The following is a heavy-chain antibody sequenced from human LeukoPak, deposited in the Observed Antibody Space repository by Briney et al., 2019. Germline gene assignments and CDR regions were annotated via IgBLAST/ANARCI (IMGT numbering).Heavy chain of an antibody. V-gene: IGHV3-74*01. CDR2: INSDGRII. D-gene: IGHD3-10*01. J-gene: IGHJ2*01. CDR1: GFTFSSHW. Sequence: GGSLRLSCAASGFTFSSHWMHWVRQAPGKGLVWVSHINSDGRIINYADSVKGRFTISRDNAKNTLYLQMNSLRVEDTAVYYCARGRGWYFDLWGRGTLVTVSS. CDR3: ARGRGWYFDL.